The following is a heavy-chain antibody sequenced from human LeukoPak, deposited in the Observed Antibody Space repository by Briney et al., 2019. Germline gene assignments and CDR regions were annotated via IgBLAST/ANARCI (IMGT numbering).Heavy chain of an antibody. CDR2: ISWNSGSI. J-gene: IGHJ5*02. V-gene: IGHV3-9*01. Sequence: GRSLRLSCAASGFTFDDYAMHWVRQAPGKGLEWVSGISWNSGSIGYADSVKGRFTISRDNAKNSLYLQMNSLRAEDTALYYCGKGSYGDYLFTWFDPWGQGTLVTVSS. D-gene: IGHD4-17*01. CDR1: GFTFDDYA. CDR3: GKGSYGDYLFTWFDP.